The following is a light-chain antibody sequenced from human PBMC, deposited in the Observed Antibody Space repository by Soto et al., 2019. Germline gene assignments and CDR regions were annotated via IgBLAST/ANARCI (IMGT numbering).Light chain of an antibody. Sequence: EIVLTQSPATLSLSPGERATFSCRASQSVSTYLAWYQQKPGQAPRLLIYDASNRATGIPARFSGGGSGTDFSLTIISLEPEDLAVYYCQQRSMWPLSFGGGTKVEIK. CDR3: QQRSMWPLS. J-gene: IGKJ4*01. V-gene: IGKV3-11*01. CDR1: QSVSTY. CDR2: DAS.